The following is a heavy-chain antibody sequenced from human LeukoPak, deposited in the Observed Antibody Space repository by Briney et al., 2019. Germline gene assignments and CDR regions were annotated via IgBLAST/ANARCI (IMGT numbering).Heavy chain of an antibody. CDR1: GFTFSSYA. CDR3: ARIASSTWKNFDY. CDR2: ITDSGAGT. Sequence: GGSLRLSCAAPGFTFSSYAMSWVRQAPGKRLEYVSSITDSGAGTYYADSVKGRFTISRDNSKNTLYLQMNSVGAEDTAVYYCARIASSTWKNFDYWGQGTLVTVSS. D-gene: IGHD6-13*01. J-gene: IGHJ4*02. V-gene: IGHV3-23*01.